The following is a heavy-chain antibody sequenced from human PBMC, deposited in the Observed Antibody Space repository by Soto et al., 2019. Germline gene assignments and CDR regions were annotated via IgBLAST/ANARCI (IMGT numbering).Heavy chain of an antibody. Sequence: TSDAMRRLCPAREKGLEWVSAISGSGGGTYYADSVKGRFTISRDNSKNTLYLQMNSLRAEDTAVYYCAKVIFFTDTAATMIYAFYLWG. V-gene: IGHV3-23*01. CDR3: AKVIFFTDTAATMIYAFYL. J-gene: IGHJ3*01. CDR1: TSDA. D-gene: IGHD5-18*01. CDR2: ISGSGGGT.